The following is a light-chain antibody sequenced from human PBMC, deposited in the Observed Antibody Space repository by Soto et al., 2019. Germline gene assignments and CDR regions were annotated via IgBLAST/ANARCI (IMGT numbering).Light chain of an antibody. J-gene: IGKJ2*01. CDR1: QSLVHGDGNTY. CDR2: KIS. Sequence: DIVMTQSPLSSSVTLGQPASISCKSSQSLVHGDGNTYLSWLHQRPGQPPRLLIYKISKRSSGVPDRFSGSGAGADFTLKISRVEAEDVGVYYCTQANQFPGTFGQGNKLEI. CDR3: TQANQFPGT. V-gene: IGKV2-24*01.